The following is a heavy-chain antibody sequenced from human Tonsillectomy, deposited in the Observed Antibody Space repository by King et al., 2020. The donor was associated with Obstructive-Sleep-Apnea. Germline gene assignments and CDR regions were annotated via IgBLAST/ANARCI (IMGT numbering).Heavy chain of an antibody. CDR3: ARLRRPLNYGMDV. CDR2: IKQDGSEK. Sequence: VQLVESGGGLVQPGGSLRLSCEASGFTFSSNWMSWVRQAPGKGLEWVANIKQDGSEKYYVDSVKGRFTISRDNAKNSLYLQMNSLRVEDTAVYYCARLRRPLNYGMDVWGQGTTVSVSS. D-gene: IGHD6-6*01. CDR1: GFTFSSNW. V-gene: IGHV3-7*01. J-gene: IGHJ6*02.